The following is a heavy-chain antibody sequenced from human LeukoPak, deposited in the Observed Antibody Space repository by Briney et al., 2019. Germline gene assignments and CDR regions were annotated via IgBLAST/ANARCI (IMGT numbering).Heavy chain of an antibody. V-gene: IGHV3-48*03. CDR2: ISRRGNTR. D-gene: IGHD4-17*01. CDR3: ARERETTVTYDAFDI. J-gene: IGHJ3*02. Sequence: GGSLRLSCVAPGFTFSSYEMNWVRQAPGKGLEWVSYISRRGNTRYHADSVKGRFTLSRDNAKKSLYLEMKSLRAEDTAVYYCARERETTVTYDAFDIWGLGTMVTVSS. CDR1: GFTFSSYE.